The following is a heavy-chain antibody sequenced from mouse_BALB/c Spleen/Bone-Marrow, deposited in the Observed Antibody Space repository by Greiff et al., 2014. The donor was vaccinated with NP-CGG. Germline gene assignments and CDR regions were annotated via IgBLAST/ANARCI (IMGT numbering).Heavy chain of an antibody. Sequence: LVAPSQSLSITCTVSGFSLTDYGVGWIRQPPGKGLEWLGVXXGGGNIYYNSALKSRLSISKDNSKSQVFLKMNSLQTDDTAMYYCTKQIYYYGSSSYYAMDYWGQGTLVTVSS. CDR1: GFSLTDYG. CDR2: XXGGGNI. J-gene: IGHJ4*01. V-gene: IGHV2-6-5*01. D-gene: IGHD1-1*01. CDR3: TKQIYYYGSSSYYAMDY.